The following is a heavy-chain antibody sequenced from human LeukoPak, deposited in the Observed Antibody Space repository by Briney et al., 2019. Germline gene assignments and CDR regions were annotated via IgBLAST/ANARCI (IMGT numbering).Heavy chain of an antibody. CDR1: GYSFTNYW. J-gene: IGHJ4*02. D-gene: IGHD6-19*01. V-gene: IGHV5-51*01. CDR2: IYPGDSDT. CDR3: ARRVAATPLFEY. Sequence: GESLKISCKGFGYSFTNYWIGWVRQMPGKGLEWMGVIYPGDSDTRYSPSFQGQVTTSADKSISTAYLQWSSLKASDAAMYYCARRVAATPLFEYWGQGSLVTVSS.